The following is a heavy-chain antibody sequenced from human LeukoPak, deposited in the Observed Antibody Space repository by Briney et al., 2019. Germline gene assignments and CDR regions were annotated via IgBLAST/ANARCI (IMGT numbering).Heavy chain of an antibody. D-gene: IGHD3-16*01. J-gene: IGHJ4*02. Sequence: APVKVSCKASGYTFTGYYMHWVRQAPGQGLEWMGWINPNSGGTNYAQKFQGRVTMTRDTSISTAYMELSRLRSDDTAVYYCARTNYDYVWGSLPYWGQGTLVTVSS. CDR1: GYTFTGYY. V-gene: IGHV1-2*02. CDR2: INPNSGGT. CDR3: ARTNYDYVWGSLPY.